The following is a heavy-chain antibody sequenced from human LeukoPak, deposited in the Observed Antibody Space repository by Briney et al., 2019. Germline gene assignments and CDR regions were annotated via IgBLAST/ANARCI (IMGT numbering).Heavy chain of an antibody. Sequence: SETLSLTCTVSGGSISSYYWSWIRQPPGKGLEWIGYIYYSGSTNYNPSLKSRVTISVDTSKNQFSLKLSSVTAADTAVYYCARGRVGSGSYWPYFDYWGQGTLVTVSS. CDR2: IYYSGST. V-gene: IGHV4-59*01. D-gene: IGHD3-10*01. CDR1: GGSISSYY. CDR3: ARGRVGSGSYWPYFDY. J-gene: IGHJ4*02.